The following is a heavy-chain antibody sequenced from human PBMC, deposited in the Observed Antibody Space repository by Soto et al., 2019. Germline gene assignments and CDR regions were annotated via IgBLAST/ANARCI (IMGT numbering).Heavy chain of an antibody. J-gene: IGHJ6*02. Sequence: QVQLVQCGAEVKNPGSSVKVSCKASGGTFSSYAISWVRQSPVQGLEWMGGIIPIFGTANYAQKYQGIVTITADKSTSAAYMELRSQRSEDTAVYYCARRLWFGELLSGMDVWGQGTTVTGSS. V-gene: IGHV1-69*06. D-gene: IGHD3-10*01. CDR1: GGTFSSYA. CDR2: IIPIFGTA. CDR3: ARRLWFGELLSGMDV.